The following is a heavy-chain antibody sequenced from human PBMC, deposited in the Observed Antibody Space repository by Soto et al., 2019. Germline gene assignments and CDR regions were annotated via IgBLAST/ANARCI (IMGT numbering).Heavy chain of an antibody. D-gene: IGHD2-8*01. V-gene: IGHV3-7*05. CDR3: TRGVSAVSSDLYFDAFDI. Sequence: QLVESGGGLVQPGGSLRLSCEASGFSFTNDWMTWVRQAPGKGLEWVANIKGDGSKTSCLDSVRRRFTGSRDNAKGSLYLQMNSVRAEDTALYYCTRGVSAVSSDLYFDAFDIWGQGTMVTVSS. J-gene: IGHJ3*02. CDR2: IKGDGSKT. CDR1: GFSFTNDW.